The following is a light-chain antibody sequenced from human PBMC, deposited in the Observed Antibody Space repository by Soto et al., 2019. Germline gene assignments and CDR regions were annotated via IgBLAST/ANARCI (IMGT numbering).Light chain of an antibody. CDR2: VES. J-gene: IGKJ4*01. CDR3: QQSYSLPLT. V-gene: IGKV1-39*01. CDR1: QSISSY. Sequence: DIQMTQSPSSLSASVGDRVTITCRASQSISSYLNWYQQRPGKAPKLLINVESSLRSGVPARFSGSGYGTDFTLTISNLQPEDSATYFCQQSYSLPLTFGGGTKVEIK.